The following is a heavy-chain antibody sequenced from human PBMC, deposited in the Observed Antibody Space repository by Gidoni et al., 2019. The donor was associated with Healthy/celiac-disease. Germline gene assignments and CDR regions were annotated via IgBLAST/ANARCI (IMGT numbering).Heavy chain of an antibody. D-gene: IGHD2-15*01. V-gene: IGHV3-49*05. CDR1: GFTSCDYA. CDR3: TRLKATLVVVAATPDY. Sequence: EVQLVESGGGLVKPGRSLRLSCTASGFTSCDYAMSWFRQAPGKGLEWVGFIRSKAYGGTTEYAASVKGRFTISRDDSKSIAYLQMNSLKTEDTAVYYCTRLKATLVVVAATPDYWGQGTLVTVSS. CDR2: IRSKAYGGTT. J-gene: IGHJ4*02.